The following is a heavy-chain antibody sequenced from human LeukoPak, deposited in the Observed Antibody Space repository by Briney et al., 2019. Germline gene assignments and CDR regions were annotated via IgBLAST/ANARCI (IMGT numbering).Heavy chain of an antibody. D-gene: IGHD2-15*01. CDR1: GYTFTGYY. CDR3: ARDWGYCSGGSCHPDDY. J-gene: IGHJ4*02. V-gene: IGHV1-2*02. CDR2: INPNSGGT. Sequence: ASVKVSHKASGYTFTGYYMHWVRQAPGQGLEWMGWINPNSGGTNYAQKFQGRVTMTRDTSISTAYMELSRLRSDDTAVYYCARDWGYCSGGSCHPDDYWGQGTTVTVSS.